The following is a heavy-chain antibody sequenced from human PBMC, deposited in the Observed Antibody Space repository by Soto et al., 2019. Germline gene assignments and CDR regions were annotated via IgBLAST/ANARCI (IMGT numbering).Heavy chain of an antibody. J-gene: IGHJ4*02. V-gene: IGHV4-61*01. D-gene: IGHD5-12*01. CDR2: VYYSGST. CDR3: AKYRRTEADGYTLDF. CDR1: GYSISTGFN. Sequence: SETLSLTCAVSGYSISTGFNWAWIRQPPGKGLEWIGYVYYSGSTNYNPSLESRVTISIDTSKNQFSLKLTSVTAADTAVYYCAKYRRTEADGYTLDFWGQGTLVTVSS.